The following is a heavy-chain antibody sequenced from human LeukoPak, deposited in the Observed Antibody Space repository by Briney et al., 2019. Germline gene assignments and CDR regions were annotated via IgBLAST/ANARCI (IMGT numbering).Heavy chain of an antibody. J-gene: IGHJ4*02. Sequence: SETQSLTCTVSGGSISSGGYYWSWIRQHPGKGLEWIGYIYYSGSTYYNPSLKSRVTISVDTSKNQSSLRLSSVTAADTAVYYCARGGGFWSGYYPHDYWGQGTLVTVSS. CDR2: IYYSGST. CDR1: GGSISSGGYY. D-gene: IGHD3-3*01. V-gene: IGHV4-31*03. CDR3: ARGGGFWSGYYPHDY.